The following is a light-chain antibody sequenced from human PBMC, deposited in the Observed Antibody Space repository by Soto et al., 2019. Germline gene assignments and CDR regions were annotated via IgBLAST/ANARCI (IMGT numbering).Light chain of an antibody. Sequence: SALAQPPSASRSPGQSVTISCTGPSSDVGAYDYVSWYQQHPGKAPKLMIYEINKRPSGVPDRFSGSKSGNTASLTVSGLQAEDEADYYCSSCAGSNNFPYVFGTGTKVTVL. CDR2: EIN. V-gene: IGLV2-8*01. CDR1: SSDVGAYDY. J-gene: IGLJ1*01. CDR3: SSCAGSNNFPYV.